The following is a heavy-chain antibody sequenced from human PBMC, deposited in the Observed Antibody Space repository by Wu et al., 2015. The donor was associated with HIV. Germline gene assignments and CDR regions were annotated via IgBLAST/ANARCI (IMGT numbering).Heavy chain of an antibody. Sequence: QVQLVQSGAEMKKPGSSVKVSCKASGGTFSSYAISWVRQAPGQGLEWMGRIIPIFGTANYAQKFQGRVTITADESTSTAYMELSSLRSEDTAVYYCARVSAPNRWFGELSPPTRWGQGTLVTVSS. J-gene: IGHJ4*02. V-gene: IGHV1-69*18. CDR2: IIPIFGTA. CDR1: GGTFSSYA. D-gene: IGHD3-10*01. CDR3: ARVSAPNRWFGELSPPTR.